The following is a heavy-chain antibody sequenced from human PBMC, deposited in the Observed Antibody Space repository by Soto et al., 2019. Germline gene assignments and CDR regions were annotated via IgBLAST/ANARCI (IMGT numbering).Heavy chain of an antibody. D-gene: IGHD3-22*01. V-gene: IGHV1-69*01. Sequence: QVQLVQSGAEVKKPGSSVKVSCKASGGTFSSYAISWVRQAPGQGLEWMGGIIPIFGTANYAQKFQGRVTITADESTSTAYMELSSLRSEDTAVYYCARGLGSYYYSRRGTDAFDIWGQGTMVTVSS. CDR1: GGTFSSYA. J-gene: IGHJ3*02. CDR2: IIPIFGTA. CDR3: ARGLGSYYYSRRGTDAFDI.